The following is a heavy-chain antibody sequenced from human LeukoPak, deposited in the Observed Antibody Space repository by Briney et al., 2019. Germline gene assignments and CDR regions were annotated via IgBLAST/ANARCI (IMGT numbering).Heavy chain of an antibody. CDR3: ARGDRIVGATTPINFDY. Sequence: GASVKVSCKASGGTFSSYAISWVRQAPGQGLEWMGGIIPIFGTANYAQKFQGRVTITADESTSTAYMELSSLRSEDTAVYYCARGDRIVGATTPINFDYWGQGTLVTVSS. D-gene: IGHD1-26*01. J-gene: IGHJ4*02. CDR2: IIPIFGTA. CDR1: GGTFSSYA. V-gene: IGHV1-69*13.